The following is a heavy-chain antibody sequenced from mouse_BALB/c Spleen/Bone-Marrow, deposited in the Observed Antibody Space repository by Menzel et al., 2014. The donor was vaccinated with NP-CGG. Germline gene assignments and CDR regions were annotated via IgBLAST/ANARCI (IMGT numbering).Heavy chain of an antibody. V-gene: IGHV5-6-3*01. J-gene: IGHJ2*01. CDR2: INSNGGST. D-gene: IGHD2-1*01. CDR1: GFTFSSYG. Sequence: EVQLQESGGGLVQPGGSLKLSCAASGFTFSSYGMSWVRQTPDKRLELVASINSNGGSTYYPDSVKGRFTISRDNAKNTLSLQMSSLKSEDTAMYYCARGNYGNYVDYFDYWGQGTTLTVSS. CDR3: ARGNYGNYVDYFDY.